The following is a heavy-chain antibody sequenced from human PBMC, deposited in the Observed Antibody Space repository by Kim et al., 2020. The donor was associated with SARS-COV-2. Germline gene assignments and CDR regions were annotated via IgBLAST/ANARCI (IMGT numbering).Heavy chain of an antibody. J-gene: IGHJ6*01. CDR1: GFTFSSYW. Sequence: GGSLRLSCAASGFTFSSYWMHWVRQAQGKGLVWVSRINSDGSSTSYADSVKGRFTISRDNAKNTLYLQMNSLRAEDTAVYYCARVRPADDYYYYYGMDVWGQGTTVTVSS. CDR3: ARVRPADDYYYYYGMDV. CDR2: INSDGSST. V-gene: IGHV3-74*01. D-gene: IGHD6-6*01.